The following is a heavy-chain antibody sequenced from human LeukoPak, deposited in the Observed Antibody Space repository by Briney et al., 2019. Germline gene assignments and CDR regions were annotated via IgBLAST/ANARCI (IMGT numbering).Heavy chain of an antibody. Sequence: SETLSLTCTVSGYSISSGYYWGWIRQSPGKGLQWIGSIYHSGSTYYNPSLKSRVIMSVDTSKNQFSLKLSSVTAADTAVYHCARGAVWGFPFDSWGQGTLVTVSS. V-gene: IGHV4-38-2*02. J-gene: IGHJ4*02. CDR1: GYSISSGYY. CDR2: IYHSGST. CDR3: ARGAVWGFPFDS. D-gene: IGHD3-16*01.